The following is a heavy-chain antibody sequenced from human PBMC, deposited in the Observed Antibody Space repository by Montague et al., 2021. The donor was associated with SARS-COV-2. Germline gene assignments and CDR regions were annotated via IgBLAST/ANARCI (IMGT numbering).Heavy chain of an antibody. V-gene: IGHV4-59*08. CDR2: IYDSGST. J-gene: IGHJ3*02. Sequence: SETLSLTCTVSGGSIGTYYWSWIRQPPGKGLEWIGYIYDSGSTNYNPSLKSRVTISVDTSKNQFSLKLSSVTAADTAVYYCARGSSYKIFGVVIDDAFDIWGQGTMVTVSS. CDR1: GGSIGTYY. D-gene: IGHD3-3*01. CDR3: ARGSSYKIFGVVIDDAFDI.